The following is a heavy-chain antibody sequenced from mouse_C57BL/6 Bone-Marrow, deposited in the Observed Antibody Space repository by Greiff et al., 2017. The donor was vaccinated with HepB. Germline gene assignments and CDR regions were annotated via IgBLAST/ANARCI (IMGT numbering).Heavy chain of an antibody. Sequence: EVQRVESGGGLVQSGRSLRLSCATSGFTFSDFYMEWVRQAPGKGLEWIAASRNKANDYTTEYSASVKGRFIVSRDTSQSILYLQMNALRAEDTAIYYCARDYYGSRSFAYWGQGTLVTVSA. CDR1: GFTFSDFY. D-gene: IGHD1-1*01. CDR2: SRNKANDYTT. V-gene: IGHV7-1*01. CDR3: ARDYYGSRSFAY. J-gene: IGHJ3*01.